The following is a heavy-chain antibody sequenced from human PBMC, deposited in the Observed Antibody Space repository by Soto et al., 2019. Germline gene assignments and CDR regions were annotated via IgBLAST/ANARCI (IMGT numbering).Heavy chain of an antibody. D-gene: IGHD2-15*01. J-gene: IGHJ6*02. Sequence: PSETLSLTCTVSGGSISSYYWSWIRQPAGKGLEWIGRIYTSGSTNYNPSLKSRVTMSVDTSKNQFSLKLSSVAAADTAVYYCARGYCSGGSCYRVYGMDVWGQGTTVTVSS. CDR3: ARGYCSGGSCYRVYGMDV. CDR2: IYTSGST. CDR1: GGSISSYY. V-gene: IGHV4-4*07.